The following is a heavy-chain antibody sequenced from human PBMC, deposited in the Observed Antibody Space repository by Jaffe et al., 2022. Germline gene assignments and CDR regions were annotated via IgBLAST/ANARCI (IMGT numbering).Heavy chain of an antibody. V-gene: IGHV3-11*01. CDR2: ISSSGSTI. J-gene: IGHJ3*02. CDR3: ATILPSRVPLYGDHDPWGDAFDI. Sequence: QVQLVESGGGLVKPGGSLRLSCAASGFTFSDYYMSWIRQAPGKGLEWVSYISSSGSTIYYADSVKGRFTISRDNAKNSLYLQMNSLRAEDTAVYYCATILPSRVPLYGDHDPWGDAFDIWGQGTMVTVSS. D-gene: IGHD4-17*01. CDR1: GFTFSDYY.